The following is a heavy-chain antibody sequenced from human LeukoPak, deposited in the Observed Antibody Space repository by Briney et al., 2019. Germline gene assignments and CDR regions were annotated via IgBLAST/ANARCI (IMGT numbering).Heavy chain of an antibody. J-gene: IGHJ5*02. CDR3: ARLVVGATVNNWFDP. Sequence: SETLSLTCTVSGGSISSGGYYWSWIRQHPGKGLEWIGYIYYSGSTYYNPSLKSRVTISVDTSKNQFSLKLSSVTAADTAVYYCARLVVGATVNNWFDPWGQGTLVTVSS. D-gene: IGHD1-26*01. V-gene: IGHV4-31*03. CDR2: IYYSGST. CDR1: GGSISSGGYY.